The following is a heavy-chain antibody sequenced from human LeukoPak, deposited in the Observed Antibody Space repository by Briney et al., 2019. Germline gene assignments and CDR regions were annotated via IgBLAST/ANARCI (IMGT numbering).Heavy chain of an antibody. CDR3: AREREGITMIRGGLDY. CDR1: TGSISSYY. D-gene: IGHD3-10*01. J-gene: IGHJ4*02. CDR2: IYTSGST. Sequence: SETLSLTCTVSTGSISSYYWSWIRQPAGKGLEWIGRIYTSGSTNYNPSLKSRVTMSVDTSKNQFSLKLTSVTAADTAVYYCAREREGITMIRGGLDYWGQGTLVTVFS. V-gene: IGHV4-4*07.